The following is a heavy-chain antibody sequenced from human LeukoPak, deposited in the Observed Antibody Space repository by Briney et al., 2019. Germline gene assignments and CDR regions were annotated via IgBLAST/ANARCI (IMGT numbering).Heavy chain of an antibody. V-gene: IGHV4-59*01. J-gene: IGHJ4*02. CDR2: IYYSGST. CDR1: GGSISSYY. Sequence: PSETLSLTCTVSGGSISSYYWSWIRQPPGKGLEWIGYIYYSGSTNYNPSLKSRVTISVDTSKNQFSLKLSSVTAADTAVYYCARVTTVAKIPYFDYWGQGTLVTVSS. CDR3: ARVTTVAKIPYFDY. D-gene: IGHD4-23*01.